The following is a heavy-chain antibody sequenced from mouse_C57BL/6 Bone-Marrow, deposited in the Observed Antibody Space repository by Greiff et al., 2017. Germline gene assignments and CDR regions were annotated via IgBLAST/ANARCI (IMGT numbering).Heavy chain of an antibody. CDR3: TTTTVQDYYAMDY. D-gene: IGHD1-1*01. J-gene: IGHJ4*01. CDR2: ISSGGDYI. V-gene: IGHV5-9-1*02. Sequence: EVMLVESGEGLVKPGGSLKLSCAASGFTFSSYAMSWVRQTPEKRLEWVAYISSGGDYIYYADTVKGRFTISRDNARNTLYLQMSSLKSEDTAMYYCTTTTVQDYYAMDYCGQGTSVTVSS. CDR1: GFTFSSYA.